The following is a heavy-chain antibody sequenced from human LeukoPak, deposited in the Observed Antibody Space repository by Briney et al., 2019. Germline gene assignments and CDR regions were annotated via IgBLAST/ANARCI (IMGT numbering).Heavy chain of an antibody. Sequence: KPPETLSLTCTVSGDSISSYYWSWIRQPPGKGLEWIGYIYYSGSTNYNPSLKSRVTMSVDTSKNQFSLKLSSVTAADTAVYYCARETYFGVITTYYYYYYMDVWGKGTTVTISS. CDR1: GDSISSYY. CDR3: ARETYFGVITTYYYYYYMDV. J-gene: IGHJ6*03. D-gene: IGHD3-22*01. V-gene: IGHV4-59*12. CDR2: IYYSGST.